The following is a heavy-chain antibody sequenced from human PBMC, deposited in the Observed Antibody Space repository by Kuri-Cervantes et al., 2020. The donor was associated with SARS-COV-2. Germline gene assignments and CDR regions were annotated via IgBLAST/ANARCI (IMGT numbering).Heavy chain of an antibody. CDR3: ARVGGYCSSTSCYSKKHLDY. V-gene: IGHV3-30*04. D-gene: IGHD2-2*01. CDR1: GFTFSSYA. Sequence: GGSLRLSCAASGFTFSSYAMHWVRQAPGKGLEWVAIISYDGSNKYYADSVKGRFTISRDNSKNTLYLQMNSLRTEDTAVYYCARVGGYCSSTSCYSKKHLDYWGQGTLVTVSS. CDR2: ISYDGSNK. J-gene: IGHJ4*02.